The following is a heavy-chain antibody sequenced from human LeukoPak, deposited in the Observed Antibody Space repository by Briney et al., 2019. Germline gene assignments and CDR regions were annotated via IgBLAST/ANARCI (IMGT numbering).Heavy chain of an antibody. D-gene: IGHD3-10*01. CDR1: GVSMNNGSFY. Sequence: SQTLSLTCSVSGVSMNNGSFYWNWIRQPAGKRLEWIGRIYPSGSTNYSPSLKNRVTISLDTSKNQFSLKLNSVTAADTAVYYCASTENYYVSGYFGSYWGQGTLVTVSS. CDR3: ASTENYYVSGYFGSY. V-gene: IGHV4-61*02. J-gene: IGHJ4*02. CDR2: IYPSGST.